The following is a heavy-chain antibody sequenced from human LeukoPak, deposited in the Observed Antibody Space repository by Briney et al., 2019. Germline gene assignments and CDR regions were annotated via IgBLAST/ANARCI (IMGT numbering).Heavy chain of an antibody. J-gene: IGHJ6*02. D-gene: IGHD3-3*01. CDR2: ISWNSGSI. CDR1: GFTFGGYA. Sequence: GRSLRLSCAASGFTFGGYAMHWVRQAPGKGLEWVSGISWNSGSIGYADSVKGRFTISRDNAKNSLYLQMNSLRAEDTALYYCAKDKDFDYYYGMDVWGQGTTVTVSS. V-gene: IGHV3-9*01. CDR3: AKDKDFDYYYGMDV.